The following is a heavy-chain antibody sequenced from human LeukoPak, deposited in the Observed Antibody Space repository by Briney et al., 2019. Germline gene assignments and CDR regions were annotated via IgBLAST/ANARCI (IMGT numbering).Heavy chain of an antibody. CDR2: ISSSSSTI. J-gene: IGHJ6*02. V-gene: IGHV3-48*01. CDR1: GFTFSSYS. Sequence: PGGSLRLSCAASGFTFSSYSMNWVRQAPGKGLEWVSSISSSSSTIYYADSVKGRFTISRDNAKNSLYLQMNSLRAEDTAVYYCARDRVEVAAGYYYGMDVWGQGTTVTVSS. CDR3: ARDRVEVAAGYYYGMDV. D-gene: IGHD6-13*01.